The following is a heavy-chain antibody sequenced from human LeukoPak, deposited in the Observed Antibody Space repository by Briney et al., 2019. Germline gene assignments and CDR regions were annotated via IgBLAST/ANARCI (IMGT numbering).Heavy chain of an antibody. Sequence: GGSLRLSCAASGFTFSSHSMNWVRQAPGKGLEWVSYISSSSSTIYYADSVKGRFAISRDNAKNSLYLQMNSLRAEDTAVYYCARGAYYYEDWGQGTLVTVSS. D-gene: IGHD3-22*01. CDR1: GFTFSSHS. CDR2: ISSSSSTI. V-gene: IGHV3-48*01. CDR3: ARGAYYYED. J-gene: IGHJ4*02.